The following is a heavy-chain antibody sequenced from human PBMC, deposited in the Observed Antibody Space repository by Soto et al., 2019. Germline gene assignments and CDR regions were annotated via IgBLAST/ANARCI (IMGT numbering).Heavy chain of an antibody. CDR2: IYWDDDK. CDR3: AHVFNSNSGSYRYFDY. J-gene: IGHJ4*02. Sequence: QITLKESGPTLVRPTQTLTLTCTFSGFSLSTSGVGVGWIRQPPGKALEWLALIYWDDDKRYSPSLKSRLAITKDTSKSQVVLTMTNVDPVDTATYYCAHVFNSNSGSYRYFDYRGQGTLVTVSS. D-gene: IGHD3-16*02. CDR1: GFSLSTSGVG. V-gene: IGHV2-5*02.